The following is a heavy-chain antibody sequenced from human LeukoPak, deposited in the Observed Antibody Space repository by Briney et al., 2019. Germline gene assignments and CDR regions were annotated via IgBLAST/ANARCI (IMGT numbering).Heavy chain of an antibody. Sequence: GGSLRFSCAASGFTFSSYSMNWVRQAPGKGLEWVSPISSSSSYIYYADSVKGRFTISRDNAKNSLYLQMNSLRAEDTAVYYCAKDHELVATSVDYWGQGTLVTVSS. D-gene: IGHD5-12*01. J-gene: IGHJ4*02. CDR3: AKDHELVATSVDY. V-gene: IGHV3-21*04. CDR1: GFTFSSYS. CDR2: ISSSSSYI.